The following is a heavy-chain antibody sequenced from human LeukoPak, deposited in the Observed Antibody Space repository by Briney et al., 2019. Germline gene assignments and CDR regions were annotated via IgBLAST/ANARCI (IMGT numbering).Heavy chain of an antibody. CDR2: IRGGGSDT. CDR3: ASCYTYGTTWFGGLDV. Sequence: GGSLRLSCAASGFTFSSNTMTWVRQVSGKGLEWVSSIRGGGSDTHYAGTVRGRFTISRDNSKNTLYLQMNSLRAEDTAVYYCASCYTYGTTWFGGLDVWGQGTTVTVSS. CDR1: GFTFSSNT. D-gene: IGHD3-10*01. V-gene: IGHV3-23*01. J-gene: IGHJ6*02.